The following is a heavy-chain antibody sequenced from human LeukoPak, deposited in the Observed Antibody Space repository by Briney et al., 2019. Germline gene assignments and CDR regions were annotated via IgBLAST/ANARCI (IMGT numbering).Heavy chain of an antibody. CDR1: GGTFSSYA. J-gene: IGHJ5*02. D-gene: IGHD2-2*01. CDR3: ARDPDCSSTSCYLPT. V-gene: IGHV1-69*05. Sequence: SVKVSCKASGGTFSSYAISWVRQAPGQGLEWMGGIIPIFGTANYAQKFQGRVTITTDESTSTAYMELSSLRSEDTAVYYCARDPDCSSTSCYLPTWGQGTLVTVSS. CDR2: IIPIFGTA.